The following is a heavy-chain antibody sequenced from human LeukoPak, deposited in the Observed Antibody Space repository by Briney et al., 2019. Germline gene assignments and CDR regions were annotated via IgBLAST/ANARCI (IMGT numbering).Heavy chain of an antibody. CDR1: GFTFTEYG. V-gene: IGHV3-20*01. CDR2: INWNGGST. CDR3: ARVYYGSGSLSGAFDI. D-gene: IGHD3-10*01. Sequence: GGSLRLSCAASGFTFTEYGMSWVRQAPGKGLEWVSGINWNGGSTSYADSVKGRFTISRDNAKNSLHLQLNSLRAEDTALYHCARVYYGSGSLSGAFDIWGQGTMVTVSS. J-gene: IGHJ3*02.